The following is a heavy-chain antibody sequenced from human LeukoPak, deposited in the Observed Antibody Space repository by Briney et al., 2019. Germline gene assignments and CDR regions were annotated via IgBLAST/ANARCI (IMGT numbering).Heavy chain of an antibody. D-gene: IGHD3-3*01. CDR1: GYTFTSYG. CDR2: ISAYNGNT. V-gene: IGHV1-18*01. CDR3: ARDRPYDFWSGYWENWFDP. Sequence: ASLKVSCKASGYTFTSYGISWVRQAPGQGLEWMGWISAYNGNTNYAQKLQGRVTMTTDTSTSTAYMELRSLRSDDTAVYYCARDRPYDFWSGYWENWFDPWGQGTLVTVSS. J-gene: IGHJ5*02.